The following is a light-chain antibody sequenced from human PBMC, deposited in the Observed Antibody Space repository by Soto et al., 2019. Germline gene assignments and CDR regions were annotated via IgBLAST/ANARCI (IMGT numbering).Light chain of an antibody. J-gene: IGKJ2*01. Sequence: EIVLTQSPGTLSLSPGERATLSCRASQSVSSNYLAWYQQKPGQAPRLLIYSASSRVTGIPDRFSGSGSGTDFTLTISRLEPEDFAVYYCQQYGSSLYTFGQGTKLEIK. V-gene: IGKV3-20*01. CDR2: SAS. CDR1: QSVSSNY. CDR3: QQYGSSLYT.